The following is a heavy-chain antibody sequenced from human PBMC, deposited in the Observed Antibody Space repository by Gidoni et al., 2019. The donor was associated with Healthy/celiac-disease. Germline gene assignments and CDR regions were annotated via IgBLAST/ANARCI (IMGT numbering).Heavy chain of an antibody. CDR1: GYTLPSYY. Sequence: QVQLVQSGAEVKKPGASVKVSCKASGYTLPSYYMHWVRQAPGQGLEWMGIINPSGGSTSYAQKLQGRVTMTRDTSTSTVYMELSSLRSEDTAVYYCARAGVGQWLPKGGYFDLWGRGTLVTVSS. CDR3: ARAGVGQWLPKGGYFDL. D-gene: IGHD6-19*01. J-gene: IGHJ2*01. CDR2: INPSGGST. V-gene: IGHV1-46*04.